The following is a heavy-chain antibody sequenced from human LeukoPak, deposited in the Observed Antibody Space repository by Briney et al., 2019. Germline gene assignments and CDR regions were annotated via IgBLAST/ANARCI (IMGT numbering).Heavy chain of an antibody. Sequence: PGGSLRLSCAASGFTFDTTDMTWVRQAPGKGPEWPSCISGTGDRTYYADSVRGRFTISRDNSKNTLYLQMNSLRAEDTALYYCAKDVAAAYYAYDAFDIWGQGTLVTVSS. CDR2: ISGTGDRT. CDR3: AKDVAAAYYAYDAFDI. J-gene: IGHJ3*02. CDR1: GFTFDTTD. V-gene: IGHV3-23*01. D-gene: IGHD6-13*01.